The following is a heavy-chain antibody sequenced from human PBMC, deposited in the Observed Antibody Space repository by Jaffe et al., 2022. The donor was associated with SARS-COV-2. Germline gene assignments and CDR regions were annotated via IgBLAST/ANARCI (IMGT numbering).Heavy chain of an antibody. Sequence: QVQLQQWGAGLLKPSETLSLTCAVYGETFSDYDWSWVRQPPGKGLEWIGDINHSGSTNYSPSLKSRISISVHTSKNQFSLTVNSVTAADTAVYFCARRRFDGSAFYYKQRNYYGMDVWGQGTTVTVSS. CDR2: INHSGST. J-gene: IGHJ6*02. CDR1: GETFSDYD. V-gene: IGHV4-34*01. D-gene: IGHD3-22*01. CDR3: ARRRFDGSAFYYKQRNYYGMDV.